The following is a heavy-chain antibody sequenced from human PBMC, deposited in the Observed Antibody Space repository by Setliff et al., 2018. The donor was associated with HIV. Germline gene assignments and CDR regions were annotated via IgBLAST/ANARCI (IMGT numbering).Heavy chain of an antibody. CDR1: GYTFTDYY. J-gene: IGHJ4*02. Sequence: ASVKVSCKASGYTFTDYYIHWVRQDPGQGPEWMGWINPNSGGTNYAQNFQGRVTMTRDTSISTAYMELSRLKSDDTAVYSCASTLIKXGSFYFDYWGQGTLVTVSS. D-gene: IGHD1-26*01. CDR3: ASTLIKXGSFYFDY. CDR2: INPNSGGT. V-gene: IGHV1-2*02.